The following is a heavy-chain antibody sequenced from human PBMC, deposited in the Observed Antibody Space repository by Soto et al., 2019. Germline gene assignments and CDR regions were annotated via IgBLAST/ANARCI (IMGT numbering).Heavy chain of an antibody. CDR1: GFTVSSNY. CDR2: IFSDGRT. D-gene: IGHD3-10*01. Sequence: GSLRLSCAASGFTVSSNYMSWVRQAPGKGLEWVSVIFSDGRTFHADSVKGRFTISRDNSKNTLYLQMNALRAEDTAVYYCASGSLYGSGSYPVDYWGQGTLVTVSS. CDR3: ASGSLYGSGSYPVDY. V-gene: IGHV3-66*01. J-gene: IGHJ4*01.